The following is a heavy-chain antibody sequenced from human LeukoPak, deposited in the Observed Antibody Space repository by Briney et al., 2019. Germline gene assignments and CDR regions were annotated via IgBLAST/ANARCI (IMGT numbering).Heavy chain of an antibody. V-gene: IGHV3-48*01. CDR1: GFTFSNYS. CDR2: ISRSSSTI. Sequence: GGSLRLSCAASGFTFSNYSMNWVRQAPGKGLEWVSYISRSSSTIYYADSVKGRFTFPRDNAKNSLFLQMNSLRAEDTAVYYCARAKRNGFDIWGQGTMVTVSS. J-gene: IGHJ3*02. CDR3: ARAKRNGFDI.